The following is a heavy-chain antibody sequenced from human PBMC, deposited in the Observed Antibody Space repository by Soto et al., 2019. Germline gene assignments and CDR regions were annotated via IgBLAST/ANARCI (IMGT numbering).Heavy chain of an antibody. CDR1: GGSISSGDYY. D-gene: IGHD4-17*01. CDR3: AAFHYGDYVHDAFDI. J-gene: IGHJ3*02. Sequence: QVQLQESGPGLVKPSQTLSLTCTVSGGSISSGDYYWSWLRQPPAKGLEWIGYIYYSGSTYYNPSLKSLVTISVDTSKNQFTLKLSSVTAADTAVYYCAAFHYGDYVHDAFDIWGQVTMVTVSS. V-gene: IGHV4-30-4*01. CDR2: IYYSGST.